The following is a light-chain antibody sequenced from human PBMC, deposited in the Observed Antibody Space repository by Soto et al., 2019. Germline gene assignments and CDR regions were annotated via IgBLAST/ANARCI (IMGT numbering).Light chain of an antibody. J-gene: IGLJ2*01. Sequence: QSVVTQPPSASGTPGQRVTIFCSGSSSNIGSNTVNWYQQLPGTAPKLLMYSNDQRPSGVPDRFSGSRSGTSASLAISGLQSEDVADYYCAAWDDSLNGVVFGGGTKLTVL. V-gene: IGLV1-44*01. CDR1: SSNIGSNT. CDR3: AAWDDSLNGVV. CDR2: SND.